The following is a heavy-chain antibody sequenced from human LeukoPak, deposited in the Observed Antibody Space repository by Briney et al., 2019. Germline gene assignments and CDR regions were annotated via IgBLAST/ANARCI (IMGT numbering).Heavy chain of an antibody. CDR2: IYYSGST. V-gene: IGHV4-31*03. D-gene: IGHD2-21*01. Sequence: SETLSLTCTVSGGSISSGGYYWSWIRQHPGKGLEWIGYIYYSGSTYYNPSLKSRVTISVDTSKNQFSLKLSSVTAADTAVYYCARDMGGGETLDDMDAWGQGTTVTVSS. CDR3: ARDMGGGETLDDMDA. CDR1: GGSISSGGYY. J-gene: IGHJ6*02.